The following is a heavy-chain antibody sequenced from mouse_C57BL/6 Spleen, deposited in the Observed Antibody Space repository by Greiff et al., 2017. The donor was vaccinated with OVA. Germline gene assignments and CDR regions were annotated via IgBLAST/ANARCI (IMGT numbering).Heavy chain of an antibody. CDR2: INYDGSST. J-gene: IGHJ1*03. CDR3: ARELDQGYFDV. V-gene: IGHV5-16*01. Sequence: EVKLVESEGGLVQPGSSMKLSCTASGFTFSDYYMAWVRQVPEKGLEWVANINYDGSSTYYLDSLKSRFIISRDNAKNILYLQMSSLKSEDTATYDCARELDQGYFDVWGTGTTVTVSS. CDR1: GFTFSDYY.